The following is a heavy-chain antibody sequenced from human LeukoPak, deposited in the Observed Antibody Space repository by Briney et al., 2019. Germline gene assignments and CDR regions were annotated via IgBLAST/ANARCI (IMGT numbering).Heavy chain of an antibody. CDR2: INHSGST. CDR3: ARGSSDSNYWWFDP. V-gene: IGHV4-38-2*02. D-gene: IGHD4-11*01. Sequence: SETLSLTCTVSGYSISSGYYWGWIRQPPGKGLEWIGEINHSGSTNYNPSLKSRVTISVDTSKNQFSLKLSSVTAADTAVYYCARGSSDSNYWWFDPWGQGTLVTVSS. CDR1: GYSISSGYY. J-gene: IGHJ5*02.